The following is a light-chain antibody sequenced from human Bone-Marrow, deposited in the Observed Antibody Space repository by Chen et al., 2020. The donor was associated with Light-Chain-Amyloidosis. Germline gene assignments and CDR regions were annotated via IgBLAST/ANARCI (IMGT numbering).Light chain of an antibody. CDR2: RDT. J-gene: IGLJ2*01. CDR3: QSADSSGTYEVI. V-gene: IGLV3-25*03. Sequence: SYELTQPPSVSVSPGQTARTTCSGDDFPTKYAYWYQQKPGQAPVLVIHRDTERPSGISERVSGSSSGTTATLTISGVQAEDEADYHCQSADSSGTYEVIFGGGTKLTVL. CDR1: DFPTKY.